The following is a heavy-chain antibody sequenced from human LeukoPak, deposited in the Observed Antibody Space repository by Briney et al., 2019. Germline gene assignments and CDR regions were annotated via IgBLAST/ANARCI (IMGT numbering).Heavy chain of an antibody. V-gene: IGHV5-51*01. CDR1: GYSFTSYW. CDR3: ARPQVDYDDAFDI. D-gene: IGHD3-22*01. CDR2: IFPGDSDT. J-gene: IGHJ3*02. Sequence: GESLKISCKGSGYSFTSYWIGWVRQMPGKGLEWMGIIFPGDSDTRYSPSLQGQVIISADKSINTAYLQWSSLKASDTAMYYCARPQVDYDDAFDIWGQGTMVTVS.